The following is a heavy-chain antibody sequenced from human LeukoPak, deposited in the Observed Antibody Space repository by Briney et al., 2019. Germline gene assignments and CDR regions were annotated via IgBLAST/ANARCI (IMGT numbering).Heavy chain of an antibody. V-gene: IGHV3-23*01. CDR3: AKEEEERWLQLRGFFDY. D-gene: IGHD5-24*01. Sequence: GGSLRLSCAASGFTFSSYAMSWVRQAPGKGLEWVSAISGSGGSTYYADSVKGRFTISRDNSKNTLYLQMNSLRAEDTAVYYCAKEEEERWLQLRGFFDYWGQGTLVTVSS. CDR2: ISGSGGST. J-gene: IGHJ4*02. CDR1: GFTFSSYA.